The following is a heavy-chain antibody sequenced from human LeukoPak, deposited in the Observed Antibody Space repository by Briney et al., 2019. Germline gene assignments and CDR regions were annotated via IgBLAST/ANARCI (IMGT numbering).Heavy chain of an antibody. Sequence: GGSLRLSCAASGFAFSSYSMNWVRQAPGKGLEWVSSISSSSYIYYADSVKGRFTISRDNPKNSLYLQMNSLRAEDTAVYYCARDEGGLWGQGTLVTVSS. CDR2: ISSSSYI. CDR3: ARDEGGL. CDR1: GFAFSSYS. V-gene: IGHV3-21*01. J-gene: IGHJ4*02. D-gene: IGHD3-16*01.